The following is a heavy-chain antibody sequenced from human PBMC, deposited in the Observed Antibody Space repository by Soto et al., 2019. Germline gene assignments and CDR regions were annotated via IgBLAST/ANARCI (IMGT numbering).Heavy chain of an antibody. CDR2: IRNKANSYTT. CDR1: GFTFSDHY. CDR3: SRAGILTTPYYFDY. V-gene: IGHV3-72*01. Sequence: GGSLRLSCAALGFTFSDHYMDWVRQAPGKGLEWVGRIRNKANSYTTEYAASVKGRFTISRDDSKNLLFLQMFSLKTEGTAVYYCSRAGILTTPYYFDYWGQGTLVTVSS. J-gene: IGHJ4*01. D-gene: IGHD2-21*01.